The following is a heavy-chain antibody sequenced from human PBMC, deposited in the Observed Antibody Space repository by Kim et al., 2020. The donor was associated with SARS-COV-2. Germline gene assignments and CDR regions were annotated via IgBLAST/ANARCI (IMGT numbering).Heavy chain of an antibody. CDR2: ISSSGSTI. D-gene: IGHD3-22*01. CDR3: ASEEFSGYYYFDY. CDR1: GFTFSSYE. J-gene: IGHJ4*02. V-gene: IGHV3-48*03. Sequence: GGSLRLSCAASGFTFSSYEMNWVRQAPGKGLEWVSYISSSGSTIYYADSVKGRFTISRDNAKNSLYLQMNSLRAEDTAVYYCASEEFSGYYYFDYWGQGTLVTVSS.